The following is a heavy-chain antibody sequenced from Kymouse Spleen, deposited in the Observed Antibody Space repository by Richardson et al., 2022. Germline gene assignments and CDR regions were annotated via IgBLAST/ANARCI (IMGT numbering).Heavy chain of an antibody. V-gene: IGHV3-9*01. CDR1: GFTFDDYA. CDR3: AKDRGIAAARYYGMDV. D-gene: IGHD6-13*01. Sequence: EVQLVESGGGLVQPGRSLRLSCAASGFTFDDYAMHWVRQAPGKGLEWVSGISWNSGSIGYADSVKGRFTISRDNAKNSLYLQMNSLRAEDTALYYCAKDRGIAAARYYGMDVWGQGTTVTVSS. CDR2: ISWNSGSI. J-gene: IGHJ6*02.